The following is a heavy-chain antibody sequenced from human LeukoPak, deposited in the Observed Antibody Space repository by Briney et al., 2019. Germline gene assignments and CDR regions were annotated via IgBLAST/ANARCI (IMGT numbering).Heavy chain of an antibody. V-gene: IGHV1-2*02. CDR1: GYTFTGYY. Sequence: ASVRVSCKASGYTFTGYYIHWVRQAPGQGLEWMGWINPNSGAPNYAQKFQGRVTMTRDTSISTAYMELTRLRSDDTAVYYCTREDYWGQGTLVTVSS. CDR3: TREDY. J-gene: IGHJ4*02. CDR2: INPNSGAP.